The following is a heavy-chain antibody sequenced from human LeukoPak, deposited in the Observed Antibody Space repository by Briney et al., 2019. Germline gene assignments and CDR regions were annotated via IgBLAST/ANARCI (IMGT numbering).Heavy chain of an antibody. J-gene: IGHJ4*02. CDR3: AREGYGGKVDY. CDR2: IYYSGST. Sequence: PSETLSLTCTVSGGSLSSGSDYWSWIRQSAGKGLEWIGYIYYSGSTIYNPSLKSRVTISVDTSKNQFSLNLSSVTAADTAVYYCAREGYGGKVDYWGQGTLVTVSS. CDR1: GGSLSSGSDY. V-gene: IGHV4-61*10. D-gene: IGHD4-23*01.